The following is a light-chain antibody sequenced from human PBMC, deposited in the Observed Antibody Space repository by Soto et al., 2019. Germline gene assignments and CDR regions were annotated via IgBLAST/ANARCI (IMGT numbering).Light chain of an antibody. CDR1: DILSSGF. J-gene: IGKJ5*01. CDR2: GAS. CDR3: QHSEYSPIT. V-gene: IGKV3-20*01. Sequence: IVLTQSPGILSLSQGERATLSCRANDILSSGFLAWYQQRRGQAPRLLLYGASTRATGIPDRFSGGGSETDFILTISRVAAEDFVMYYCQHSEYSPITFGPGARLEI.